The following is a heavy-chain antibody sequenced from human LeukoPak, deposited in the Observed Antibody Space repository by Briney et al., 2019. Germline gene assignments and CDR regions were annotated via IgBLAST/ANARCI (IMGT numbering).Heavy chain of an antibody. CDR3: AKDSSGYYGDFDY. CDR1: GFSIMNSA. V-gene: IGHV3-23*01. D-gene: IGHD3-22*01. J-gene: IGHJ4*02. Sequence: GGSLRLSCAASGFSIMNSAMNWVRQAPGKGLEWVSAINGTAIDTDYADSVKGRFTISRDNSKNTLYLQMNSLRAEDTAVYYCAKDSSGYYGDFDYWGQGTLVTVSS. CDR2: INGTAIDT.